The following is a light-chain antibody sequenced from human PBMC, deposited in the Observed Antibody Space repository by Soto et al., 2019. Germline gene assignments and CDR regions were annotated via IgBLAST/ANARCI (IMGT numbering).Light chain of an antibody. CDR2: GAS. CDR1: QNVDTKY. V-gene: IGKV3-20*01. Sequence: PGERATLSCRASQNVDTKYLAWYQQKPGQAPRLLIYGASNRATGIPDRFSGSGSGTDFTLTISRLEPEDFAVYYCQQYGSSGTFGQGTKVDI. CDR3: QQYGSSGT. J-gene: IGKJ1*01.